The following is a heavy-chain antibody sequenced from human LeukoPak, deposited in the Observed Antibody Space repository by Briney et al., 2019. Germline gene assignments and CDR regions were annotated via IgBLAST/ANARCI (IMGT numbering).Heavy chain of an antibody. CDR3: ARGQYRIAASGTPFDY. Sequence: SQTLPLTCTVSGGSISSGSYYWSWIRQPAGKGLEWIGRIYTSGSTNYNPSLKSRVTISVDTSKNQFSLKLTSVTAADTAVYYCARGQYRIAASGTPFDYWGQGTLVTVSS. D-gene: IGHD6-13*01. V-gene: IGHV4-61*02. CDR2: IYTSGST. CDR1: GGSISSGSYY. J-gene: IGHJ4*02.